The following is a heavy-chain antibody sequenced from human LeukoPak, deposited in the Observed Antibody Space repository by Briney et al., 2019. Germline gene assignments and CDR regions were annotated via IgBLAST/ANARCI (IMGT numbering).Heavy chain of an antibody. CDR1: GYTFTSYG. CDR3: ARLPTIVPGYPYFSFGMDV. Sequence: ASVKVSCKASGYTFTSYGINWVRQAPGQGLEWMGWISAYNGKTNNDKKLQGRVTMTTDTSTSKDYMEVRRLRDDDTAVYYCARLPTIVPGYPYFSFGMDVSGQGTTVTVSS. D-gene: IGHD3-16*02. J-gene: IGHJ6*02. V-gene: IGHV1-18*01. CDR2: ISAYNGKT.